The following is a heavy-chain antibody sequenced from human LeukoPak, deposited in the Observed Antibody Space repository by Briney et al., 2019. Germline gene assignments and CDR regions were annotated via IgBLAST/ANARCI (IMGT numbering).Heavy chain of an antibody. CDR3: ARQGPIVGGIFYSDY. Sequence: GESLQISCKGSGYNFTSYWIGWVRRMPGKGLEGMGIIYPGDSDTRYSPSFQGQVTISAAKSISTAYLQWSSLKASDTAMYYCARQGPIVGGIFYSDYWGQGTLVTVSS. CDR2: IYPGDSDT. D-gene: IGHD1-26*01. J-gene: IGHJ4*02. V-gene: IGHV5-51*01. CDR1: GYNFTSYW.